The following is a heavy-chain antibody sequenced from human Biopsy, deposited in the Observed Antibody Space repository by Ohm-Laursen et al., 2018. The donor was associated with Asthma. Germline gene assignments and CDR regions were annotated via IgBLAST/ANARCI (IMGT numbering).Heavy chain of an antibody. D-gene: IGHD5-18*01. CDR1: GGYLTGHY. J-gene: IGHJ5*02. CDR2: IDQSGYT. Sequence: GTLSLTCTVYGGYLTGHYWSWIRQPPGKGLEWIGEIDQSGYTNYNPSLKSRVTISADTSKNHFSLRLSFVTAADTAVYFCARGQGRGIQLWSLDPWGQGILVTVSS. V-gene: IGHV4-34*01. CDR3: ARGQGRGIQLWSLDP.